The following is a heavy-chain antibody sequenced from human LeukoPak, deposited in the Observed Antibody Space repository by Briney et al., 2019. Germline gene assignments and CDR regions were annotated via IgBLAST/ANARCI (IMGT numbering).Heavy chain of an antibody. CDR3: AREVGVVPGANHYYYYGMDV. Sequence: GGSLRLSCAASGFSFSSYEMNWVRQAPGKGLEWVSSISSSGSYIYYADSVKGRFTISRDNAKNSLYLQMSSLRAEDTAVYYCAREVGVVPGANHYYYYGMDVWGQGTTVTVSS. V-gene: IGHV3-21*01. J-gene: IGHJ6*02. CDR2: ISSSGSYI. CDR1: GFSFSSYE. D-gene: IGHD4/OR15-4a*01.